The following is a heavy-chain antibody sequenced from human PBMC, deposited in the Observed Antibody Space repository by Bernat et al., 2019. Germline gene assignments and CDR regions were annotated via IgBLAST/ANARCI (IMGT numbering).Heavy chain of an antibody. CDR2: ISYDGSNK. J-gene: IGHJ4*02. V-gene: IGHV3-30*03. Sequence: QVQLVESGGGVVQPGRSLRLSCAASGFTFSSYGMHWVRQAPGKGLEWVAVISYDGSNKYYADSVKGRFTISRDNSKNTLYLQMNSLRAEDTAVYYCASGPPHYRGYDYGDYWGQGTLVTVSS. CDR3: ASGPPHYRGYDYGDY. CDR1: GFTFSSYG. D-gene: IGHD5-12*01.